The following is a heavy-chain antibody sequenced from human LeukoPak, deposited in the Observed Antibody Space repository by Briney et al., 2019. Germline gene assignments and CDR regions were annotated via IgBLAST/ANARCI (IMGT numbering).Heavy chain of an antibody. CDR2: INHSGST. V-gene: IGHV4-34*01. CDR3: ARQEIYYFDY. CDR1: GGSISSYY. Sequence: KASETLSLTCTVSGGSISSYYWSWIRQPPGKGLEWIGEINHSGSTNYNPSLKSRVTISVDTSKNQFSLKLSSVTAADTAVYYCARQEIYYFDYWGQGTLVTVSS. J-gene: IGHJ4*02.